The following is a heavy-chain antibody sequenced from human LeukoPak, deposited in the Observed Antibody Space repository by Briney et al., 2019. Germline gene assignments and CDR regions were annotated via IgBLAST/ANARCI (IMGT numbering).Heavy chain of an antibody. J-gene: IGHJ4*02. CDR2: ISYEGSYK. CDR1: GFTFSDYG. Sequence: GGSLRLSCAASGFTFSDYGMHWVRQAPGQGLESVTFISYEGSYKYYGDSVKGRFTISRDSSKNTLYLQMNSLRPDDTAVYYCAKDVSSSIHYWGQGTLVTVSS. D-gene: IGHD6-6*01. CDR3: AKDVSSSIHY. V-gene: IGHV3-30*18.